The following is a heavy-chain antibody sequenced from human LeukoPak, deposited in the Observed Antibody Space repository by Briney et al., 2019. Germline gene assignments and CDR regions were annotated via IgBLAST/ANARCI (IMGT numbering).Heavy chain of an antibody. CDR1: DYTFTSYG. CDR2: ISGYNGNT. V-gene: IGHV1-18*01. Sequence: ASVKVSCKASDYTFTSYGIRWVRQAPGQGLEWMGWISGYNGNTNYAQRFQGRVTMTTDTSTSTAYMELRSLRSVDTAVYYCARDPAIYGMDVWGQGTTVTVSS. D-gene: IGHD2-21*01. CDR3: ARDPAIYGMDV. J-gene: IGHJ6*02.